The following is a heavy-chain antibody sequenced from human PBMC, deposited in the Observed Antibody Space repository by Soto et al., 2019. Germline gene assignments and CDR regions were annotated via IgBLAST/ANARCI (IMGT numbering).Heavy chain of an antibody. CDR1: GYTFTSYG. CDR3: ARSGNYYYYYGMDV. V-gene: IGHV1-18*01. CDR2: ISAYNGNT. J-gene: IGHJ6*02. Sequence: GASVKVSCTDSGYTFTSYGITWVRQAPGQGLEWMGWISAYNGNTNYAQKLQGRVTMTTDTSTSTAYMELRSLRSDDTAVYYCARSGNYYYYYGMDVWGQGTTVTVSS.